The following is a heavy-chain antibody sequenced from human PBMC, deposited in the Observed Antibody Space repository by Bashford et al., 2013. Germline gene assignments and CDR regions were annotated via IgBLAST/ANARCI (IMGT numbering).Heavy chain of an antibody. CDR2: IKQDGSEK. V-gene: IGHV3-7*01. CDR3: ARDNYDFWGARVWFDP. Sequence: VRQAPGKGLEWVANIKQDGSEKYYVDSVKGRFTISRDNAKNSLYLQMNSLRAEDTAVYYCARDNYDFWGARVWFDPWGQGTLVTVSS. J-gene: IGHJ5*02. D-gene: IGHD3-3*01.